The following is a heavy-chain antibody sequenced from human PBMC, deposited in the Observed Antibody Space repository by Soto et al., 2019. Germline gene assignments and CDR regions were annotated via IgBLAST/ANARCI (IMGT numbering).Heavy chain of an antibody. CDR1: GSTFTSYA. CDR3: ARGSGYYYWDDY. J-gene: IGHJ4*02. Sequence: QVQLVQSGAEEKKPGASVKVSCKAFGSTFTSYALLWVRQAPGQRLEWMGWINAGNGNTKYSQKFQGRVTITRDTSASTAYMELSSLRSEDTAVYYCARGSGYYYWDDYWGQGTLVTVSS. D-gene: IGHD3-22*01. CDR2: INAGNGNT. V-gene: IGHV1-3*05.